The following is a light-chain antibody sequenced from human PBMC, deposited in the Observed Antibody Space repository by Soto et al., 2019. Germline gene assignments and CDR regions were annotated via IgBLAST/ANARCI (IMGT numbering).Light chain of an antibody. CDR1: SGSIASNY. CDR2: EDN. J-gene: IGLJ2*01. CDR3: QSYDSSNRNVV. Sequence: NFMLTQPHSVSESPGKTVTISCTRSSGSIASNYVQWYQQRPGSAPTTVSYEDNQRPSGVPDRFSGSIDSSSNSASLTISGLKTEDEADYYCQSYDSSNRNVVFGGGTQLTVL. V-gene: IGLV6-57*03.